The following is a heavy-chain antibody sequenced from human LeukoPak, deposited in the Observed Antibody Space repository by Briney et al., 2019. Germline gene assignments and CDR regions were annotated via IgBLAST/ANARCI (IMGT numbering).Heavy chain of an antibody. Sequence: SETLSLTCTVSGGSVTVTTYYWGWIRQSPGKGLEWIGSLHYSGSTYYNASLKSRVTISVDTSKNQFSLRLSSVTAADTAVYYCARHIREGASGLEYWGQGALVTVSS. CDR2: LHYSGST. D-gene: IGHD3-10*01. CDR3: ARHIREGASGLEY. V-gene: IGHV4-39*01. J-gene: IGHJ4*02. CDR1: GGSVTVTTYY.